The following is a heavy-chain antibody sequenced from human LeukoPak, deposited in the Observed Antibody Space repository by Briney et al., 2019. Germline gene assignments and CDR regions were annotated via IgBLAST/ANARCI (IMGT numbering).Heavy chain of an antibody. CDR1: GYTFTSYG. V-gene: IGHV1-18*01. D-gene: IGHD3-22*01. CDR2: ISAYNGNT. Sequence: ASVKVSCKASGYTFTSYGISWVRQAPGQGLEWMGWISAYNGNTNYAQKFQGRVTITTDESTSTAYMELSSLRSEDTAVYYCARSLPFYDSSGYFDYWGQGTLVTVSS. CDR3: ARSLPFYDSSGYFDY. J-gene: IGHJ4*02.